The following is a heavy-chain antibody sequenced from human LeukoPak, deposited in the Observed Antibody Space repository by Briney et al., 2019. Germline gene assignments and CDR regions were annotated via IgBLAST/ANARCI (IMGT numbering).Heavy chain of an antibody. J-gene: IGHJ6*03. CDR3: AREGTGSYMDV. CDR2: IRTDGTIT. V-gene: IGHV3-74*03. CDR1: GFTVSSNY. D-gene: IGHD1/OR15-1a*01. Sequence: GSLRLSCAASGFTVSSNYMSWVRQAPGKGLVWVSRIRTDGTITTYADSVKGRFSISRDNAKNTLYLQVNSLRVEDTAVYYCAREGTGSYMDVWGKGTTVTVSS.